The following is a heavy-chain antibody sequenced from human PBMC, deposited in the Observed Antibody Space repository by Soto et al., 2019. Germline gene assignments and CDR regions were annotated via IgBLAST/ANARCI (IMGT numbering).Heavy chain of an antibody. CDR2: ISYDGSKE. CDR1: GFTFYSYD. V-gene: IGHV3-30*18. CDR3: AKALVAARPWETNVTQSGLDV. D-gene: IGHD6-6*01. J-gene: IGHJ6*02. Sequence: GGSLRLSCAASGFTFYSYDIHWVRQAPGKGLEWVAVISYDGSKEYYAGSVKGRFAISRDNSKNTLSLQLNSLTAGDTAVYYCAKALVAARPWETNVTQSGLDVWGQGTSVTVSS.